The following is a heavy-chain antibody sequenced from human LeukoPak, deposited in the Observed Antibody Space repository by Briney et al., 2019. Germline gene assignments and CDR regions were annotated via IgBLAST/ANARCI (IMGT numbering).Heavy chain of an antibody. CDR3: ARERSSGYYYLFDY. CDR2: ITINSDYI. CDR1: GFTFSSYS. J-gene: IGHJ4*02. Sequence: KSGGSLRLSCAASGFTFSSYSMNWVRQAPGKGLEWVSFITINSDYIYYADSVKGRFTISRDNAKNSLFLQMNSLRAEDTAVYYCARERSSGYYYLFDYWGQGTLVTVSS. D-gene: IGHD3-22*01. V-gene: IGHV3-21*04.